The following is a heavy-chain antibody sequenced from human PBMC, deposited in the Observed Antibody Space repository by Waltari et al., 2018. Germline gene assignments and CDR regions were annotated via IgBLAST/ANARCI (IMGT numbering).Heavy chain of an antibody. CDR1: YWSISSRSYY. V-gene: IGHV4-39*07. J-gene: IGHJ4*02. D-gene: IGHD3-16*01. CDR3: ARVLIRTSGLNFDS. Sequence: QQESGPSLVKPSETLSLTCTVSYWSISSRSYYWGWIRLAPGKGLYSGSSYHNPSLKSRITMSVDSSKNQFSLTLSSVTAADTAVYYCARVLIRTSGLNFDSWGQGSLVTVSS. CDR2: YSGSS.